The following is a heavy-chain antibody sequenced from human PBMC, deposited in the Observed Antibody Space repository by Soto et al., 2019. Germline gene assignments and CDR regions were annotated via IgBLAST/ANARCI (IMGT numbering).Heavy chain of an antibody. V-gene: IGHV4-34*01. CDR3: ARGNIAVAGSFDY. D-gene: IGHD6-19*01. Sequence: QVQLQQWGAGLLKPSETLSLTCAVYGGSFSGYYWSWIRQPPGKGLEWIGEINHSGSTNYNPSLKSRVTISVDTSKNQCSLKLSSVTAADTAVYYCARGNIAVAGSFDYWGQGTLVTVSS. CDR1: GGSFSGYY. J-gene: IGHJ4*02. CDR2: INHSGST.